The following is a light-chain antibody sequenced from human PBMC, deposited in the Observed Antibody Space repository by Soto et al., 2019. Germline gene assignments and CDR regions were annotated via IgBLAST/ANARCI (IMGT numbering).Light chain of an antibody. Sequence: QSVLTQPPSASGTPGPRVTLSCSWSSSNIGSNSVSWYQQFPGTSPKLLISNNSQRPSGVPDRFSGSKSVTSASLAISGLQSEDEASYFCAAWDDSLDARLFGGGTKLTV. CDR1: SSNIGSNS. CDR2: NNS. V-gene: IGLV1-44*01. J-gene: IGLJ3*02. CDR3: AAWDDSLDARL.